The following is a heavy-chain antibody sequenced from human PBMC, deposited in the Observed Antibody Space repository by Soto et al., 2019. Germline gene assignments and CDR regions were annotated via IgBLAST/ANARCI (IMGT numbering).Heavy chain of an antibody. V-gene: IGHV3-74*01. CDR2: INSDGSST. CDR1: GFTFSSYA. Sequence: GGSLRLSCAASGFTFSSYAMWWVHQAPGKGLVWVSRINSDGSSTSYADSVKGRFTISRDNAKNTLYLQMNSLRAEDTAVYYCARGCSSTSCPLDYWGQGTLVTVSS. CDR3: ARGCSSTSCPLDY. D-gene: IGHD2-2*01. J-gene: IGHJ4*02.